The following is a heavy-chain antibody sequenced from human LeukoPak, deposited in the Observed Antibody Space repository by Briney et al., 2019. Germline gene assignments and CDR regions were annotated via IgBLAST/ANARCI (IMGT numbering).Heavy chain of an antibody. J-gene: IGHJ6*04. CDR2: IYPGDSDT. CDR1: GYRFTSYW. CDR3: ARFFGYCGGDCYGDV. Sequence: GASLKISCKGSGYRFTSYWIGWVRQMPGKGLEWMGIIYPGDSDTRYSPSFQGQVTISADKSISTAYLQWSSLKASDTAMYYCARFFGYCGGDCYGDVWGKGTTVTVSS. D-gene: IGHD2-21*02. V-gene: IGHV5-51*01.